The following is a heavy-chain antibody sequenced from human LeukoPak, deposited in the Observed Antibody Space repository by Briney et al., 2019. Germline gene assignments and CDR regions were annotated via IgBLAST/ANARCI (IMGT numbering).Heavy chain of an antibody. V-gene: IGHV4-34*01. CDR2: INHSGST. D-gene: IGHD3-9*01. CDR3: ANRFDILTGC. Sequence: SETLSLTCAVYGGSFSGYYWSWIRQPPGKGLEWIGEINHSGSTNYNPSLKSRVTISVDTSKNQFSLKLSSVTAADTAVYYCANRFDILTGCWGQGTLVTVSS. J-gene: IGHJ4*02. CDR1: GGSFSGYY.